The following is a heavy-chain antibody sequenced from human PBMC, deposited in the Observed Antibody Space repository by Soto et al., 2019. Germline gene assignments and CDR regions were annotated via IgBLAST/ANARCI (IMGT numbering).Heavy chain of an antibody. J-gene: IGHJ4*02. Sequence: QVQLVQYGAEVKKPGASVKVSCKASGYTFTNYDINWVRQTTGQGLEWMGWMNPNSGDTGYAQKFQDRVTMTRNTAISTAYMELSSLTFEDTAIYSCARAPRNWGFDFWGLGTLVTVSS. V-gene: IGHV1-8*01. D-gene: IGHD7-27*01. CDR2: MNPNSGDT. CDR3: ARAPRNWGFDF. CDR1: GYTFTNYD.